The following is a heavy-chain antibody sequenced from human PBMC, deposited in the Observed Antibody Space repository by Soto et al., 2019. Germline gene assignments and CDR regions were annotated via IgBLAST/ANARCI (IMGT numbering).Heavy chain of an antibody. Sequence: PETLSLTCAVYGGSFSGYYWSWIRQPPGKGLEWIGEINHSGSTNYNPSLKSRVTISVDTSKNQFSLKLSSVTAADTAVYYCARTLGPGYSSGWYSTVYYYGMDVWGQG. J-gene: IGHJ6*02. CDR2: INHSGST. V-gene: IGHV4-34*01. D-gene: IGHD6-19*01. CDR1: GGSFSGYY. CDR3: ARTLGPGYSSGWYSTVYYYGMDV.